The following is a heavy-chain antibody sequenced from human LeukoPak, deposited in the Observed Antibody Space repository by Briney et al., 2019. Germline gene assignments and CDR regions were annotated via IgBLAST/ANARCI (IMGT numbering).Heavy chain of an antibody. CDR1: GGSIRSFS. V-gene: IGHV4-4*07. D-gene: IGHD4-17*01. J-gene: IGHJ4*02. Sequence: SETLSLTCTVSGGSIRSFSWSWIRQPAGQGLEWIGRIYTSGSTDYNPSLESRVTMSLDMSKNQFSLRLTSLTAADTAVYFCARAHDYGDYFDYWGQGTLVTVSS. CDR2: IYTSGST. CDR3: ARAHDYGDYFDY.